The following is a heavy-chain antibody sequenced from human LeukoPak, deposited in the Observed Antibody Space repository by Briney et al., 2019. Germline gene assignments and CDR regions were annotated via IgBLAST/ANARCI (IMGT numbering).Heavy chain of an antibody. V-gene: IGHV1-8*03. CDR2: MNPNSGNT. D-gene: IGHD1-1*01. CDR1: GYTFTSYD. Sequence: EASVKVSCKASGYTFTSYDINWVRQATGQGLEWMGWMNPNSGNTGYAQKFQGRVTITRNTSISTAYMELSSLRSEDTAVYYCARGLKERRTNYYYYYMDVWGKGTTVTVSS. CDR3: ARGLKERRTNYYYYYMDV. J-gene: IGHJ6*03.